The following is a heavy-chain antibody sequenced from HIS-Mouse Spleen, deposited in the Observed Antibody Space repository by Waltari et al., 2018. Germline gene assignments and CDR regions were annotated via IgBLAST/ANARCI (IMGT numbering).Heavy chain of an antibody. CDR1: GYTFPSYD. J-gene: IGHJ5*02. D-gene: IGHD5-18*01. CDR2: MNPNSGNT. V-gene: IGHV1-8*01. Sequence: QVQLVQSGAEVKKPGASVKVSCKASGYTFPSYDINWVRQGTVQGLEWMGWMNPNSGNTGYAQKFQGRVTMTRNTSISTAYMELSSLRSEDTAVYYCARIGSHRRGYSYGYWFDPWGQGTLVTVSS. CDR3: ARIGSHRRGYSYGYWFDP.